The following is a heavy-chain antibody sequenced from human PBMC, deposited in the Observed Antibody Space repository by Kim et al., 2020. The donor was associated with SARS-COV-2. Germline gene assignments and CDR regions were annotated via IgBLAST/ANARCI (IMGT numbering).Heavy chain of an antibody. Sequence: GGSLRLSCVASGFTFSSSEMNWVRQAPWKGLEWLSHIRGSGDSIYYAGSVKGRFTISRDNAKHSLFLQLNGLRAEDTGVYYCARGRRNSNGFLSETFDSWGQGTLVTVSS. J-gene: IGHJ4*02. CDR3: ARGRRNSNGFLSETFDS. CDR1: GFTFSSSE. D-gene: IGHD3-22*01. V-gene: IGHV3-48*03. CDR2: IRGSGDSI.